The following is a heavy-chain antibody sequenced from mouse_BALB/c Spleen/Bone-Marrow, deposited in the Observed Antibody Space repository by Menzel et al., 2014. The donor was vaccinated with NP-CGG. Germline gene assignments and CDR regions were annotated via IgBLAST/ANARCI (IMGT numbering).Heavy chain of an antibody. J-gene: IGHJ3*01. CDR1: GLSFSNYG. CDR3: ARHAYYDQTEVSFVY. D-gene: IGHD2-4*01. Sequence: DVHLVESGGGLVKSGGSLKLSCAASGLSFSNYGMSWVRQTPEKRLEWVATISGDGRYTFYSDSVRGRFTISRDNAKHNLYLQLSSLRSADTALYYCARHAYYDQTEVSFVYWGQGTLVTVSA. CDR2: ISGDGRYT. V-gene: IGHV5-9-2*01.